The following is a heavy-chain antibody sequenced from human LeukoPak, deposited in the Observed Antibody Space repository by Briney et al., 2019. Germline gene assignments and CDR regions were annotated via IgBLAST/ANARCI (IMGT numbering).Heavy chain of an antibody. D-gene: IGHD6-13*01. CDR1: GGSISSYY. CDR2: INHSGST. CDR3: ARGDYRIAAAGGRRFDP. Sequence: SETLSLTCTVSGGSISSYYWSWIRQPPGKGLEWIGEINHSGSTNYNPSLKSRVTISVDTSKNQFSLKLSSVTAADTAVYYCARGDYRIAAAGGRRFDPWGQGTLVTVSS. V-gene: IGHV4-34*01. J-gene: IGHJ5*02.